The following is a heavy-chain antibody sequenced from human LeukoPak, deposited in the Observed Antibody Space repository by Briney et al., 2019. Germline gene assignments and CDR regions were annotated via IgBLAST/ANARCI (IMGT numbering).Heavy chain of an antibody. CDR3: ARDRGITIFGVVIGDASDI. CDR1: GGSISSYY. V-gene: IGHV4-59*01. Sequence: SETLSLTRTVSGGSISSYYWSWIRQPPGKGLEWIGYIYYSGSTNYNPSLKSRVTISVDTSKNQFSLKLSSVTAADTAVYYCARDRGITIFGVVIGDASDIWGQGTMVTVSS. D-gene: IGHD3-3*01. CDR2: IYYSGST. J-gene: IGHJ3*02.